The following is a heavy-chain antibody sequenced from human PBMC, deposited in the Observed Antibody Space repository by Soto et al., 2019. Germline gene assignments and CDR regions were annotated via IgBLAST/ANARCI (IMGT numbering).Heavy chain of an antibody. J-gene: IGHJ6*02. D-gene: IGHD6-13*01. Sequence: QVQLQESGPGLVKPSETLSLTCTVSGGSISSYYWSWIRQPPGKGLEWIGYIYYSGSTNYNPSRKRRVTLSVDTSKSQFSLKLSSVTAADTAVYYCARAGVSSRWYYYYGMDVWGQGTMVTVSS. V-gene: IGHV4-59*01. CDR1: GGSISSYY. CDR3: ARAGVSSRWYYYYGMDV. CDR2: IYYSGST.